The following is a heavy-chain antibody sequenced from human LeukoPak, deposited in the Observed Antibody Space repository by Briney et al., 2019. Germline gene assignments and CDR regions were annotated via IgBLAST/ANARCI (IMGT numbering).Heavy chain of an antibody. Sequence: SETLSLTCTVSGGSISSHYWSWIRQPPGKGLEWIGYIYYSGSTNYNPSLKSRVTISVDTSKNQFSLKLSSVTAADTAVYYRARFVEMATMVFDYWGQGTLVTVSS. J-gene: IGHJ4*02. CDR3: ARFVEMATMVFDY. CDR2: IYYSGST. CDR1: GGSISSHY. D-gene: IGHD5-24*01. V-gene: IGHV4-59*11.